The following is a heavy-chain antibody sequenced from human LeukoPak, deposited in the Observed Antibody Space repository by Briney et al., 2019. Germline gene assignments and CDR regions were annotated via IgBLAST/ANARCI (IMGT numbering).Heavy chain of an antibody. J-gene: IGHJ3*02. CDR1: GFTFSSYS. D-gene: IGHD2/OR15-2a*01. Sequence: GGSLRLSCAASGFTFSSYSMNWVRQALGKGLEWVSSISSSSSYIYYADSVKGRFTISRDNAKNSLYLQMNSLRAEDTAVYYCARDHYLDAFDIWGQGTMVTVSS. CDR3: ARDHYLDAFDI. V-gene: IGHV3-21*01. CDR2: ISSSSSYI.